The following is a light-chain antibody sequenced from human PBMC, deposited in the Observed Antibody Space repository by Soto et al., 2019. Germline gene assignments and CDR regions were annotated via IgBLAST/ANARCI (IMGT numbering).Light chain of an antibody. J-gene: IGKJ1*01. CDR3: QQRSNWPRT. V-gene: IGKV3-11*01. CDR2: DAS. Sequence: EIVLTQSPATLSLSPGERATLSCRASQSVSSYLAWYQQKPGQAPRLLIYDASNRATGIPARFSGSGSGTDLTLTISSLEPEDFAVYYCQQRSNWPRTFGRGTKVEIK. CDR1: QSVSSY.